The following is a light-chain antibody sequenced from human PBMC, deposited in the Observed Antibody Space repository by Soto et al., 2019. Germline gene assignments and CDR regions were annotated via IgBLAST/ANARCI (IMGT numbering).Light chain of an antibody. CDR1: QSVSSY. J-gene: IGKJ2*01. V-gene: IGKV3-11*01. CDR3: QQRSNWPRYT. Sequence: EIVLTQSPATLSLSPGARATLSCRASQSVSSYLAWYQQNPGQAPRLLIYDASNRATGIPARFSGSGSGTDFTLTISSLEPEDFEVYYCQQRSNWPRYTFGQVTKLEIK. CDR2: DAS.